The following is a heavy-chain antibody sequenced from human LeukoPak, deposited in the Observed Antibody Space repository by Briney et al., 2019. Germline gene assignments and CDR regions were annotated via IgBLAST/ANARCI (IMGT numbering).Heavy chain of an antibody. CDR1: GFTFSSYS. V-gene: IGHV3-21*01. CDR3: ARRATSERGHSYGLDY. CDR2: IGTSSSYI. J-gene: IGHJ4*02. D-gene: IGHD5-18*01. Sequence: GGSLRLSCAASGFTFSSYSMNWVRQTPGKGLGWVSSIGTSSSYIYYADSLKGRFTISRDNAKNSLYLQMNSLRAEDTAVYYCARRATSERGHSYGLDYWGQGTLVTVSS.